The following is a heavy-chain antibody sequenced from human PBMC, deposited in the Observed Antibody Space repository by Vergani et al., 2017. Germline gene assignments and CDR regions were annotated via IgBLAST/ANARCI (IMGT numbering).Heavy chain of an antibody. D-gene: IGHD3-22*01. CDR3: AKWRGTYYYDSSGYYQPPRAVRYYYYMDV. Sequence: EVQLLESGGDLVQPGGSLRLSCAASGFTFSSYAMCGVRQPPGKGLEGVSAMCGSGGSTYYSASWKGRFTTSRDNSKNTLNLQMNSLRADDTAVYYCAKWRGTYYYDSSGYYQPPRAVRYYYYMDVWGKGTTVTVSS. CDR2: MCGSGGST. V-gene: IGHV3-23*01. CDR1: GFTFSSYA. J-gene: IGHJ6*03.